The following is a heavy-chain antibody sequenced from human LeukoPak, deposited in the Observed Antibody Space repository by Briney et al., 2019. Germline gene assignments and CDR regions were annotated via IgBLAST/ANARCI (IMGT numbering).Heavy chain of an antibody. CDR3: ARGPYSYDSSGAFDI. CDR1: GYTFISYE. Sequence: ASVKVSCKASGYTFISYEINWVRQTTGQGLEWMGWMNPNSGNTGYAQKFQGRVTFTRDTSINTAYMELSSLRSGDTAVYYCARGPYSYDSSGAFDIRGQGTMVTVSS. D-gene: IGHD3-22*01. V-gene: IGHV1-8*03. J-gene: IGHJ3*02. CDR2: MNPNSGNT.